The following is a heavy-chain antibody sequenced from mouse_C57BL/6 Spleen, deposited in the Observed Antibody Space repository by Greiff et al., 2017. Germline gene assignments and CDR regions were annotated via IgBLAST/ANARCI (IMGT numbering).Heavy chain of an antibody. V-gene: IGHV5-9*01. J-gene: IGHJ1*03. CDR3: ARHRAYYSNFYWYFDV. CDR2: ISGGGGNT. CDR1: GFTFSSYT. D-gene: IGHD2-5*01. Sequence: EVKVVESGGGLVKPGGSLKLSCAASGFTFSSYTMSWVRQTPEKRLEWVATISGGGGNTYYPDSVKGRFTISRDNAKNTLYLQMSSLRSEDTALYYCARHRAYYSNFYWYFDVWGTGTTVTVSS.